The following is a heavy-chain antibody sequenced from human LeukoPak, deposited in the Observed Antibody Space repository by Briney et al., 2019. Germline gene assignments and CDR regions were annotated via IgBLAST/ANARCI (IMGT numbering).Heavy chain of an antibody. CDR1: GYTFTSYY. D-gene: IGHD4-23*01. V-gene: IGHV1-46*01. CDR3: ARKTLGNPYDY. CDR2: TNPSGGYT. Sequence: ASVTVSCTTSGYTFTSYYIHWVRQAPGQGLEWLGMTNPSGGYTDYTQKFEGRVTMTRDTSTSTVYMELRSLRSEDTAMYYCARKTLGNPYDYWGQGSLVTVSS. J-gene: IGHJ4*02.